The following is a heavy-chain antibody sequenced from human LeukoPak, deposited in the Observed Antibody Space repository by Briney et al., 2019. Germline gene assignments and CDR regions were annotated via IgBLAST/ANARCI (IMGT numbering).Heavy chain of an antibody. CDR2: ISAYNGNT. CDR3: ARGGYCSSTSCYSCDY. V-gene: IGHV1-18*01. J-gene: IGHJ4*02. Sequence: ASVKVSCKASGYTFTSYGISWVRQAPGQGLEWMGWISAYNGNTNYAQTLQGRVTMTTDTSTSTAYMELRSLRSDDTAVYYCARGGYCSSTSCYSCDYWGQGTLVTVSS. D-gene: IGHD2-2*01. CDR1: GYTFTSYG.